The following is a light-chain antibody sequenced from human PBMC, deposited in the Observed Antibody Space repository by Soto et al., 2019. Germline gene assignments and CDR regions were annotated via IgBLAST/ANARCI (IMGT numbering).Light chain of an antibody. Sequence: QSVLTQPRSVSGSPGQSVTISCFGTGSDVGGYNYVSWYQQHPGKAPQLMIYDVPKRHSGVPARLHRSQSCITASLTISALQAEDGADYYCCSYAGSNLHYVFGLGTKSPS. CDR1: GSDVGGYNY. J-gene: IGLJ1*01. CDR2: DVP. CDR3: CSYAGSNLHYV. V-gene: IGLV2-11*01.